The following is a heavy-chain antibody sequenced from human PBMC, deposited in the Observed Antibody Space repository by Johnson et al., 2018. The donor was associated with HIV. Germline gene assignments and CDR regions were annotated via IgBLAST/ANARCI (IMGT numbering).Heavy chain of an antibody. CDR2: IQFDGSNK. CDR3: ARGSYDGDAFDI. CDR1: GFIFSNYG. J-gene: IGHJ3*02. D-gene: IGHD1-26*01. V-gene: IGHV3-30*02. Sequence: QVQLVESGGDLVQPGGSLRLSCAASGFIFSNYGIHWVRQAPGKGLEWVTFIQFDGSNKYYADSVKGRFTISRDNSKNTLYLQLNSLRAGDTALYYCARGSYDGDAFDIWGQGTIVTVSS.